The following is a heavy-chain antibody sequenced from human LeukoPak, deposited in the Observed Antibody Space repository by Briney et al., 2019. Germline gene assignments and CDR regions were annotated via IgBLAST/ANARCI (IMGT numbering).Heavy chain of an antibody. CDR3: ASESDHDEY. Sequence: GGSLRLSCAASGFSFTDACMTWVRQAPGKGLEWVGRIKSKSDGGRRDYGAPVKGRFSISRDDSKNTVYLQLNSLKTEDTAMYFCASESDHDEYWGQGTLVTVSS. CDR2: IKSKSDGGRR. V-gene: IGHV3-15*01. J-gene: IGHJ4*02. D-gene: IGHD1-14*01. CDR1: GFSFTDAC.